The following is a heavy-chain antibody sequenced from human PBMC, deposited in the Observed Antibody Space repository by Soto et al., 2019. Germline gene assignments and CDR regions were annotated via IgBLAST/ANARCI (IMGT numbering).Heavy chain of an antibody. CDR3: STGNWRSRY. CDR1: GGSFSGYY. V-gene: IGHV4-34*01. D-gene: IGHD1-20*01. CDR2: INHRGST. J-gene: IGHJ4*02. Sequence: QVQLQQWGAGLLKPSETLSLTCAVYGGSFSGYYWHWIRQPPGKGLEWIGEINHRGSTNYNPSLKSRVTISADTSKNQVSLKLSSVTAADTAVYYCSTGNWRSRYWDQGTMVTVSS.